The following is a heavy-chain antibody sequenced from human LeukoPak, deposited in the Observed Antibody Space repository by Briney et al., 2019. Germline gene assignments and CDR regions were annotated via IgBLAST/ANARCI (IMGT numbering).Heavy chain of an antibody. CDR2: ISISGGST. D-gene: IGHD6-13*01. CDR3: AKDGYSSCWDLPFQH. J-gene: IGHJ1*01. Sequence: PGGSLRLSCAASGFTFSSYAMSWVRQAPGKGLEWVSAISISGGSTYYADSVKGRFTISRDNSKNTLYLQMNSLRAEDTAVYYCAKDGYSSCWDLPFQHWGQGTLVTVSS. CDR1: GFTFSSYA. V-gene: IGHV3-23*01.